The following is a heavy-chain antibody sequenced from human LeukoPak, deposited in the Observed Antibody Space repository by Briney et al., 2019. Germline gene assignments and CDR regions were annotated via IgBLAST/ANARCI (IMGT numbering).Heavy chain of an antibody. CDR1: GGSFSGYS. Sequence: SETLSLTCAVYGGSFSGYSWSWIRQPPGKGLEWIGEISHSGSTNCNPSLKSRVTMSVDTFKNQFSLKLNSVTAADTAVYYCAKGGSLTVTLYYFDYWGQGTLVTVSS. V-gene: IGHV4-34*01. J-gene: IGHJ4*02. CDR2: ISHSGST. CDR3: AKGGSLTVTLYYFDY. D-gene: IGHD4-17*01.